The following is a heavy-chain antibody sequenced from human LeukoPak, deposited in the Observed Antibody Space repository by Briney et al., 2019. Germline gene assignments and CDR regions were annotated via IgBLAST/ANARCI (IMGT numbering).Heavy chain of an antibody. CDR2: IYYSGST. V-gene: IGHV4-59*12. CDR3: ARDEHDYGDYEGTNWFDP. D-gene: IGHD4-17*01. Sequence: SETLSLTCTVSGGSITSYYWSWIRQPPGKGLEWIGYIYYSGSTNYNPSLKSRVTISVDTSKSQFSLKLSSVTAADTAVYYCARDEHDYGDYEGTNWFDPWGQGTLVTVSS. CDR1: GGSITSYY. J-gene: IGHJ5*02.